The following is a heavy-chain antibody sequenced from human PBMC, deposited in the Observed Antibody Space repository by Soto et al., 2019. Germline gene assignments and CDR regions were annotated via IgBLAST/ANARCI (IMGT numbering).Heavy chain of an antibody. CDR1: GGTFSSYA. J-gene: IGHJ5*02. V-gene: IGHV1-69*01. CDR2: IIPIFGTA. Sequence: QVQLVQSGAEVKKPGSSVKVSCKASGGTFSSYANSWVRQAPGQGLEWMGGIIPIFGTANYAQKFQGRVTITADESTSTAYMELSSLRSEDTAVYYCAREGGTYYYGSGSSENWFDPWGQGTLVTVSS. D-gene: IGHD3-10*01. CDR3: AREGGTYYYGSGSSENWFDP.